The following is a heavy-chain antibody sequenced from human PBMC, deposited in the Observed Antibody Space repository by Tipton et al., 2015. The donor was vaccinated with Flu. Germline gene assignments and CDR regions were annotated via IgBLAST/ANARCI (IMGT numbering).Heavy chain of an antibody. D-gene: IGHD2-8*01. CDR1: SGSVSSSNW. Sequence: TLSLTCTVSSGSVSSSNWWSWVRQAPGKGPEWIGKVYRDGTTDYNPSLGSRVTISIDKSTNQFSLRMHSLTTADTAVYYCAGQFDPMYGVIVMTRLDTWGQGIRVTVSS. CDR2: VYRDGTT. CDR3: AGQFDPMYGVIVMTRLDT. V-gene: IGHV4-4*02. J-gene: IGHJ5*02.